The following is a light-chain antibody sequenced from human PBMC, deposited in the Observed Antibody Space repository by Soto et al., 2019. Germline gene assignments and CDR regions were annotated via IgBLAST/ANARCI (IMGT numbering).Light chain of an antibody. J-gene: IGKJ1*01. Sequence: EIVLTQSPATLSVSAGERFTLSCRASQSVDINLAWYQQKPGRALRLLIDGASTRATGIPDRFSGSGSGTDFTLTISRLEPEDVAVYYCQQYEAVVTFGQGTKVDIK. V-gene: IGKV3D-15*01. CDR3: QQYEAVVT. CDR2: GAS. CDR1: QSVDIN.